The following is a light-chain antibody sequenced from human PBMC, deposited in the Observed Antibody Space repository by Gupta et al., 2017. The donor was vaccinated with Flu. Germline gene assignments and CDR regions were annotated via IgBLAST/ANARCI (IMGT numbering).Light chain of an antibody. V-gene: IGLV2-14*01. Sequence: QSALTPPSSVSRSPGPSIAISCTGTSTDVGAYNYVSWYQHDTGQALLLMIYEVSNRPAGVSNRVSGSKSGNTASLTISGPENEDEADYYCSSVTSSKTWVFGGGTKLNVL. J-gene: IGLJ3*02. CDR3: SSVTSSKTWV. CDR1: STDVGAYNY. CDR2: EVS.